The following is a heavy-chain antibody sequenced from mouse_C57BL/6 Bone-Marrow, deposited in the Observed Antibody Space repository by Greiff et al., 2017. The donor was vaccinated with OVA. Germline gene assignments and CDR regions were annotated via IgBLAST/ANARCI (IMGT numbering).Heavy chain of an antibody. CDR1: GFTFSSYA. J-gene: IGHJ3*01. V-gene: IGHV5-4*01. Sequence: EVQLVESGGGLVKPGGSLKLSCAASGFTFSSYAMSWVRQTPEKRLEWVATISDGGSYTYYPDNVKGRFTISRDNAKNNLYLQMSHLKSEDTAMYYCARESNYDAYWAKGLWSLSLQ. D-gene: IGHD2-5*01. CDR3: ARESNYDAY. CDR2: ISDGGSYT.